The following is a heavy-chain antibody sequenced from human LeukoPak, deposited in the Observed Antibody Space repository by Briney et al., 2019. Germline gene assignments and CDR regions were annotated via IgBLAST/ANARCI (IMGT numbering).Heavy chain of an antibody. V-gene: IGHV3-48*01. Sequence: GGSLRLSYAASGFTFSSYSMNWVRQAPGQGLEWVSYISSSSSTIYYADSVKGRFTISRDNAKNSLYLQMNSLRAEDTAVYYCASLTAAARRWGQGTLVTVSS. D-gene: IGHD6-13*01. J-gene: IGHJ4*02. CDR2: ISSSSSTI. CDR3: ASLTAAARR. CDR1: GFTFSSYS.